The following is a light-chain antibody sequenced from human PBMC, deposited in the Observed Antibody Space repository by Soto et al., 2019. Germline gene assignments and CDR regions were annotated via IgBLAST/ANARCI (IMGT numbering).Light chain of an antibody. Sequence: QAVVTQEPSFSVSPGGTVTRTCGLSSGSVSTSYYPSWYQQTPGQAPRTLIYSTNTRSSGVPDRFSGSILGNKAALTITGAQADDESDYYCVLYMGSGIWVFGGGTKLTV. CDR1: SGSVSTSYY. J-gene: IGLJ3*02. CDR2: STN. V-gene: IGLV8-61*01. CDR3: VLYMGSGIWV.